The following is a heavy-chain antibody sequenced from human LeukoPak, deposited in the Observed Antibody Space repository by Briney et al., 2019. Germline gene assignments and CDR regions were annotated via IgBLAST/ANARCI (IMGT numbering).Heavy chain of an antibody. CDR1: GDNFANND. CDR2: MTPNRGSA. J-gene: IGHJ6*02. CDR3: ARGYGMDV. V-gene: IGHV1-8*01. Sequence: AASVKVSCKASGDNFANNDINWVRQATGQVLEWMGWMTPNRGSAAFAQQFQGRVTMTWDTSITTAYMELSGLTSEDTAVYYCARGYGMDVWGQGTTVTVSS.